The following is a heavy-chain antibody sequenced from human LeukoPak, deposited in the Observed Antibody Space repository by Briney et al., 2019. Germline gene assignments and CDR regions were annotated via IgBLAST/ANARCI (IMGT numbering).Heavy chain of an antibody. V-gene: IGHV4-59*01. CDR1: GGSISNYY. Sequence: SETLSLTCTVSGGSISNYYWSWIRQPPGKGLEWIGYIYYSGSTNYNPSLKSRVTISVDTSKNQFSPNLKSVTPEDTAVYYCARNLIPEQLVLNFWGQGTLVTVSS. D-gene: IGHD6-13*01. CDR2: IYYSGST. CDR3: ARNLIPEQLVLNF. J-gene: IGHJ4*02.